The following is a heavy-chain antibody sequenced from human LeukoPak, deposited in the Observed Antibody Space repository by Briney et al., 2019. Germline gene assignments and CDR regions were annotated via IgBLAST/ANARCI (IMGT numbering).Heavy chain of an antibody. Sequence: SETLSLTCTVSGGSFNSGSYYWGWIRQPPGKGLEWIVYIYYSGSTNYNPSLKSRVTISVDTSKNQFSLKLSSVTAADTAVYYCASGYSYGYYYFDYWGQGTLVTVPS. J-gene: IGHJ4*02. CDR1: GGSFNSGSYY. V-gene: IGHV4-61*01. CDR2: IYYSGST. D-gene: IGHD5-18*01. CDR3: ASGYSYGYYYFDY.